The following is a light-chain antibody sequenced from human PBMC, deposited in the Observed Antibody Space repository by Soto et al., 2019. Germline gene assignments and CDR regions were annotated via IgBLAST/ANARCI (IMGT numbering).Light chain of an antibody. Sequence: PGERATLSCRASQSVSSYLAWYQQKPGQAPRLLIYCASSRATGIPDRFSGSGSGTDFTLTISRLEPEDFAVYYCQQYGSSSRTFGQGTKVEIK. CDR2: CAS. CDR1: QSVSSY. CDR3: QQYGSSSRT. V-gene: IGKV3-20*01. J-gene: IGKJ1*01.